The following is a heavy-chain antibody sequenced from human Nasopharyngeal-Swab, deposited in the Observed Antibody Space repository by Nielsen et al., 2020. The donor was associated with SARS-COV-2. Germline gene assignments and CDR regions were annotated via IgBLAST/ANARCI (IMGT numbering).Heavy chain of an antibody. V-gene: IGHV3-53*01. CDR2: IYSDGST. Sequence: GESLKISCAASGFTVSSNFMTWVRQAPGKGLEWVSVIYSDGSTNYADSVKGRFTISTDNSKNTLFLQMNSLRAEDTAVYVCARVGYSSSWPQFDNWGQGTLVTVAS. CDR1: GFTVSSNF. CDR3: ARVGYSSSWPQFDN. J-gene: IGHJ4*02. D-gene: IGHD6-13*01.